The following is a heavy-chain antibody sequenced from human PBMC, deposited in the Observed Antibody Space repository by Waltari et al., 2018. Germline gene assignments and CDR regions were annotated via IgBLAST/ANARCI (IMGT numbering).Heavy chain of an antibody. Sequence: EVQLVESGGGLVKPGGSLSLSCAASGFTFSSYSMNWVRQAPGKGLEWVSSISSSSSYIYYADSVKGRFTISRDNAKNSLYLQMNSLRAEDTAVYYCARESIGPPAFDIWGQGTMVTVSS. D-gene: IGHD2-15*01. V-gene: IGHV3-21*01. CDR1: GFTFSSYS. CDR3: ARESIGPPAFDI. J-gene: IGHJ3*02. CDR2: ISSSSSYI.